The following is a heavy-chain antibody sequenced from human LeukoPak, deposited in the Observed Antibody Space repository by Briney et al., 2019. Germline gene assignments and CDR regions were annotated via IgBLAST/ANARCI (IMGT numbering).Heavy chain of an antibody. CDR1: GDSVSSNKAA. CDR3: ARGAPASAGRWFDP. V-gene: IGHV6-1*01. J-gene: IGHJ5*02. CDR2: TYYRSKWYN. Sequence: SQTLSLTCAISGDSVSSNKAAWNWIRHSPSRGLEWLGRTYYRSKWYNEYGVSVQSRITINPDTSKNQLSLQLNSVTPEDTAVYYCARGAPASAGRWFDPWGHGTLVTVSS. D-gene: IGHD6-13*01.